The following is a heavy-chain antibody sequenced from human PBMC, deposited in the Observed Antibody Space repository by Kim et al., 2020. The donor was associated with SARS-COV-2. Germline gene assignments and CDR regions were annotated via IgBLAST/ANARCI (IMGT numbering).Heavy chain of an antibody. CDR1: GFTFSSYE. Sequence: GGSLRLSCAASGFTFSSYEMNWVRQAPGKGLEWVSYISSSGSTIYYADSVKGRFTISRDNAKNSLYLQMNSLRAEDTAVYYCARDLGYCSSTSCYEGGYYYYYGMDVWGQGTTVTVSS. CDR2: ISSSGSTI. D-gene: IGHD2-2*01. V-gene: IGHV3-48*03. J-gene: IGHJ6*02. CDR3: ARDLGYCSSTSCYEGGYYYYYGMDV.